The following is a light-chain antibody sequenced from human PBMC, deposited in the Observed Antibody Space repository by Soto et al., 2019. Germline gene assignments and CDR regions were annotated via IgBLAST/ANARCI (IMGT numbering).Light chain of an antibody. V-gene: IGKV1-5*01. Sequence: DIQMTQSPSTLSGSVGDRVTITCRASQTISSWLAWYQQKPGKAPNLLIYAASSLQSGVPSRFRGSGSGTDFTLTISSLQPEDFATYYCQKYNSAPWTFGQGTKVDIK. CDR1: QTISSW. J-gene: IGKJ1*01. CDR2: AAS. CDR3: QKYNSAPWT.